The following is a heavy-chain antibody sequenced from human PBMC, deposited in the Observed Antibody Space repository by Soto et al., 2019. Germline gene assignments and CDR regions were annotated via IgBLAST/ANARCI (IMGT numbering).Heavy chain of an antibody. Sequence: GGSLRLSCAASGFTFSSYSMNWVRQAPGKGLEWVSSISSSSSYIYYADLVKGRFTISRDNDKNSLYLQMNSLRAEDTAVYYCARVDDCGCDCYAFDIWGQGTMVTVSS. D-gene: IGHD2-21*02. CDR2: ISSSSSYI. CDR3: ARVDDCGCDCYAFDI. V-gene: IGHV3-21*01. J-gene: IGHJ3*02. CDR1: GFTFSSYS.